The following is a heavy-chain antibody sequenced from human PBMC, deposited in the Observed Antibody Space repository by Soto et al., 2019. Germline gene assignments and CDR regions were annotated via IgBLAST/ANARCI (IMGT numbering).Heavy chain of an antibody. CDR3: AREGNLGRWLQPLDF. CDR1: GGSISSGGYF. D-gene: IGHD5-12*01. Sequence: SETLSLTCTVSGGSISSGGYFWGWIRQPPGKGLEWIGNIHYNGNTKYNPSLKSRVSMSVDTSKNQFSLRLISETAADTAKYFCAREGNLGRWLQPLDFWGQGTLVTVSS. V-gene: IGHV4-61*08. CDR2: IHYNGNT. J-gene: IGHJ4*02.